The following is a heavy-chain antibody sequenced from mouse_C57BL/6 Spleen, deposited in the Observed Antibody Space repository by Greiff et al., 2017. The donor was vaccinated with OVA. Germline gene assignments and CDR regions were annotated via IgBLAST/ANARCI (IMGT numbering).Heavy chain of an antibody. J-gene: IGHJ2*01. V-gene: IGHV1-55*01. CDR3: AARRYFDY. Sequence: VKLMESGAELVKPGASVKMSCKASGYTFTSYWITWVKQRPGQGLEWIGDIYPGSGSTNYNEKFKSKATLTVDTSSSTAYMQLSSLTSEDSAVYYCAARRYFDYWGQGTTLTVSS. CDR2: IYPGSGST. CDR1: GYTFTSYW.